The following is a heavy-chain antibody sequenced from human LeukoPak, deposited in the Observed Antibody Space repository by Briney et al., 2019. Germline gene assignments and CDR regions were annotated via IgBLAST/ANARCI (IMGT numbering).Heavy chain of an antibody. CDR3: ARVGGQQLVLSSYYFDY. V-gene: IGHV3-21*01. D-gene: IGHD6-13*01. Sequence: GGSLRLSCAASGFTFSRYSLSWVCQAPGTGLEWVSSITSSSSHVFYADSVKGRFTISRDNAKNSLYLQMNSLRAEDTAVYYCARVGGQQLVLSSYYFDYWGQGTLVTVSS. CDR1: GFTFSRYS. CDR2: ITSSSSHV. J-gene: IGHJ4*02.